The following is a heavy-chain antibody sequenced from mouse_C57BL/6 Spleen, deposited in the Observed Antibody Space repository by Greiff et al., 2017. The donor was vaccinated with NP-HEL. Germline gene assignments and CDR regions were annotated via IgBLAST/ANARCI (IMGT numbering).Heavy chain of an antibody. CDR2: IWGDGST. CDR1: GFSLTSYG. D-gene: IGHD2-5*01. CDR3: AKPHYSNYFDY. J-gene: IGHJ2*01. Sequence: VQLQESGPGLVAPSQSLTITCTASGFSLTSYGVSWVRQPPGKGLEWLGVIWGDGSTNYHSALISSMSISTDNSKSQVFLKLNSLHTDDTATYYCAKPHYSNYFDYWGQGTTLTVSS. V-gene: IGHV2-3*01.